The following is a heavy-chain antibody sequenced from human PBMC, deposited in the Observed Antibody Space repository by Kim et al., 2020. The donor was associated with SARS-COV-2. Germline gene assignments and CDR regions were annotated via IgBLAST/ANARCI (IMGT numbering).Heavy chain of an antibody. V-gene: IGHV7-4-1*02. CDR1: GYTFTSYA. CDR3: ARKGAYNWNYVRTYYYYMDV. D-gene: IGHD1-7*01. CDR2: INTNTGNP. Sequence: ASVNVSCKASGYTFTSYAMNWVRQAPGQGLEWMGWINTNTGNPTYAQGFTGRFVFSLDTSVSTAYLQISSLKAEDTAVYYCARKGAYNWNYVRTYYYYMDVWGKGTTVTVSS. J-gene: IGHJ6*03.